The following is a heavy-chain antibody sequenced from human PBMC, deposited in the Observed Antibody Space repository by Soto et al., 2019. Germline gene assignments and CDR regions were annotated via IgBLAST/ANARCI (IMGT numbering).Heavy chain of an antibody. D-gene: IGHD1-1*01. Sequence: QVKLVQSGAGVKKPGASVKVSCEASGYTFTSHDIAWVRQAPGQGLERMGWVSAYNGNTNYAPKFQGRVTMTTDTSTSTACMERRCLRSADTAMYYCARVTTPGWFDPWGQGTLITVSS. V-gene: IGHV1-18*04. CDR2: VSAYNGNT. J-gene: IGHJ5*02. CDR1: GYTFTSHD. CDR3: ARVTTPGWFDP.